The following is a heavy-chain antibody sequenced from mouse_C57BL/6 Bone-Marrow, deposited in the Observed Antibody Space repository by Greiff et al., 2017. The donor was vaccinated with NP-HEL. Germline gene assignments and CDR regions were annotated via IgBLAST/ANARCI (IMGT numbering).Heavy chain of an antibody. V-gene: IGHV2-2*01. CDR2: IWSGGST. D-gene: IGHD1-1*01. CDR1: GFSLTSYG. Sequence: VQLVESGPGLVQPSQSLSITCTVSGFSLTSYGVHWVRQSPGKGLEWLGVIWSGGSTDYNAAFISRLSISKDNSKSQVFFKMNSLQADDTAIYYCARNSFYYYGSSYAWFAYWGQGTLVTVSA. CDR3: ARNSFYYYGSSYAWFAY. J-gene: IGHJ3*01.